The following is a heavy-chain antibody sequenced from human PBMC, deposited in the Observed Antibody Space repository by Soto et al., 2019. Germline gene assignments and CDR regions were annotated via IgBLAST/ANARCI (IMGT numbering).Heavy chain of an antibody. CDR1: GVSFTPPA. V-gene: IGHV1-58*01. D-gene: IGHD6-6*01. CDR2: IVVGSGNT. Sequence: SAKVSCNPSGVSFTPPAVHWVRLPPCHRLEGIGWIVVGSGNTNYAQKFQERVTITRDMSRSTAYMELSSLCSEDTAVYYCAADDSSSSSEFHYYSCGMDVWGQGATVTVSS. CDR3: AADDSSSSSEFHYYSCGMDV. J-gene: IGHJ6*02.